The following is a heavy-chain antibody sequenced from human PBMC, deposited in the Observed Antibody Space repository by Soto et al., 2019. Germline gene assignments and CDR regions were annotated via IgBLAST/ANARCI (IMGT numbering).Heavy chain of an antibody. D-gene: IGHD5-12*01. CDR2: IYHSGST. Sequence: PSETLSLTCGVSGYSISSGYYWGWIRQPPGKGLEWIGSIYHSGSTNYSPSLKSRVTISVDTSKNQFSLKLSSVTAADTAVYYCARDRANGYGGSGVWGQGTLVTVSS. CDR3: ARDRANGYGGSGV. J-gene: IGHJ4*02. CDR1: GYSISSGYY. V-gene: IGHV4-38-2*02.